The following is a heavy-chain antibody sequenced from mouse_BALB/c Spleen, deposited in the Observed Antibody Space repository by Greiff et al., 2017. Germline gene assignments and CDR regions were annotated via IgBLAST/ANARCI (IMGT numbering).Heavy chain of an antibody. D-gene: IGHD2-3*01. Sequence: VHLVESGPGLVAPSQSLSITCTVSGFSLTGYGVNWVRQPPGKGLEWLGMIWGDGSTDYNSALKSRLSISKDNSKSQVFLKMNSLQTDDTARYYCARGGWLLRSYAMDYWGQGTSVTVSS. J-gene: IGHJ4*01. CDR3: ARGGWLLRSYAMDY. CDR2: IWGDGST. V-gene: IGHV2-6-7*01. CDR1: GFSLTGYG.